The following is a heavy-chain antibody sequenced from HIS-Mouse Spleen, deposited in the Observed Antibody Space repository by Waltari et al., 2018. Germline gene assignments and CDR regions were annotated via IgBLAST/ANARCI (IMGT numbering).Heavy chain of an antibody. J-gene: IGHJ4*02. Sequence: QVQLQQWGAGLLKPSETLSLTCAVYGGSFIGYSWRWIRHPPGKGLEWIGEINHSGSTNYNPSLKSRVTISVDTSKNQFSLKLSSVTAADTAVYYCARARSSPLGWFGEYFDYWGQGTLVTVSS. CDR2: INHSGST. D-gene: IGHD3-10*01. CDR3: ARARSSPLGWFGEYFDY. V-gene: IGHV4-34*01. CDR1: GGSFIGYS.